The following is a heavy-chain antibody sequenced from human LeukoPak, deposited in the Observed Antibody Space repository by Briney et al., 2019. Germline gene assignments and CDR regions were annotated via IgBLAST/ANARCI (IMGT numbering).Heavy chain of an antibody. D-gene: IGHD3-10*01. CDR1: GYSFTSNV. CDR3: ATLWFGELFPI. Sequence: ASVKVSCKASGYSFTSNVISWVRQAPGQGLEWMGWISAYNGNTNYAQKLQGRVTMTTDTSTSTAYMELRSLRSDDTAVYYCATLWFGELFPIWGQGTLVTVSS. J-gene: IGHJ4*02. V-gene: IGHV1-18*01. CDR2: ISAYNGNT.